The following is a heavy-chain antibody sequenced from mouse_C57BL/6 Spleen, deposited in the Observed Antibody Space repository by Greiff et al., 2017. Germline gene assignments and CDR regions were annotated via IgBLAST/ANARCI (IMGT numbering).Heavy chain of an antibody. D-gene: IGHD1-1*01. CDR1: GFTFSDYY. Sequence: EVKLEESEGGLVQPGSSMKLSCTASGFTFSDYYMAWVRQAPEKGLEWVANINYDGSSTYYLDSLKSRFIITRDNAKNTLYLQMGSLRSEDTATYYCAREGDGSGGAMDYWGQGTSVTVSS. CDR3: AREGDGSGGAMDY. J-gene: IGHJ4*01. V-gene: IGHV5-16*01. CDR2: INYDGSST.